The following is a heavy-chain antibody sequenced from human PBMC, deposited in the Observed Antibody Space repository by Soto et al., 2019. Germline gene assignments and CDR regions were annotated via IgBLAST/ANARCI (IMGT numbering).Heavy chain of an antibody. CDR2: INSNSGDR. Sequence: ASVKVSCKASGYTFTAYYMHWVRQAPGEGLGWMGWINSNSGDRNYEQKFQGWVTMTRDTSTSTVYMEMSRLRFDDTAVYYCAREALHTASKAFDIWGQGTMVTVSS. D-gene: IGHD5-18*01. J-gene: IGHJ3*02. CDR1: GYTFTAYY. V-gene: IGHV1-2*04. CDR3: AREALHTASKAFDI.